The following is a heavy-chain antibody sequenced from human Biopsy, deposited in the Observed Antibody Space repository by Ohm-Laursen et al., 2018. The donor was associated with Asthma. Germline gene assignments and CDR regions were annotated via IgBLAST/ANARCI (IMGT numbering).Heavy chain of an antibody. D-gene: IGHD3-22*01. CDR2: ISKDASTQ. CDR3: ARGDSSNWPHYYFDY. V-gene: IGHV3-30*07. J-gene: IGHJ4*02. Sequence: SLRLSCTASGFSFSNFAIHWVRQAPGKELERVGVISKDASTQDYADSVEGRFTMARDNSKNTLDLQMNSLRVEDTAVYYCARGDSSNWPHYYFDYWGQGTLVTVSS. CDR1: GFSFSNFA.